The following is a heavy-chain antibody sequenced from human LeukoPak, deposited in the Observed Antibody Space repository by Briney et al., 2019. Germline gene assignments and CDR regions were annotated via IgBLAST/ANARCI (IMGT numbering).Heavy chain of an antibody. CDR3: AREAVAGSTFDY. D-gene: IGHD6-19*01. CDR1: GDSVSSNSAA. Sequence: SQTLSLTCVISGDSVSSNSAAWNWIRQSPSRGLEWLGRTYYRSKWYNDYAISVKSRITINPDTSKSQFSLQLKSVTPDDTAVYYCAREAVAGSTFDYWGQGTPVTVSS. CDR2: TYYRSKWYN. V-gene: IGHV6-1*01. J-gene: IGHJ4*02.